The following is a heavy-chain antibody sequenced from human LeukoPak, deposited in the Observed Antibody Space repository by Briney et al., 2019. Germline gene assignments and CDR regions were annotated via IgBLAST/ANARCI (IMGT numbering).Heavy chain of an antibody. J-gene: IGHJ3*02. CDR1: GDSISRYY. D-gene: IGHD6-25*01. V-gene: IGHV4-4*07. Sequence: SETLSLTCSVSGDSISRYYWNWIRQPAGRGLEWIGRIFTGGFINYNPSLSSRVTVSLDTSKNQVSLKLTSVTAADTAVYYCARHSMLSSAYFGVSDIWGQGTTVTVSS. CDR2: IFTGGFI. CDR3: ARHSMLSSAYFGVSDI.